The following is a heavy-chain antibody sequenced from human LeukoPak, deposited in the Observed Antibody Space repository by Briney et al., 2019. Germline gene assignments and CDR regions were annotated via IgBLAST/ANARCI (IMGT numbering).Heavy chain of an antibody. V-gene: IGHV4-34*01. D-gene: IGHD3-22*01. CDR3: ARMGYYYDSSGS. CDR1: GGSFSGYY. Sequence: SETLSLTCAVYGGSFSGYYWSWIRQPPGKGLEWIGEINHSGSTNYNPSLKSRVTISVDTSKNQFSLKLSSVTAADTAVYYCARMGYYYDSSGSWGQGTLVTVSS. J-gene: IGHJ5*02. CDR2: INHSGST.